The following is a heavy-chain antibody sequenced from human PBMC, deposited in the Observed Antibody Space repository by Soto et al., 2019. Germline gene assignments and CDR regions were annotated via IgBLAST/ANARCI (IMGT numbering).Heavy chain of an antibody. CDR2: IYYSGST. CDR1: GGSISSSSYY. CDR3: ARHLHWWFDP. J-gene: IGHJ5*02. Sequence: ETLSLTCTVSGGSISSSSYYWGWIRQPPGKGLEWIGSIYYSGSTYYNPSLKSRVTISVDTSKNQFSLKLSSVTAADTAVYYCARHLHWWFDPWGQGTLVTVSS. D-gene: IGHD3-3*02. V-gene: IGHV4-39*01.